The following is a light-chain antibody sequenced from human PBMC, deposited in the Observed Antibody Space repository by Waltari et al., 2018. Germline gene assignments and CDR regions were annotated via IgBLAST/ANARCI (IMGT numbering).Light chain of an antibody. J-gene: IGKJ2*01. CDR1: QNISSY. CDR2: AAS. CDR3: QQTYTTPRT. Sequence: DIQMTQSPSSLSASVGDRVAITCRPRQNISSYLNWYQQKAGNAPKLLIYAASNLQSGVPSRFSGGGSGTDFTLTISSLQPEDFATYYCQQTYTTPRTFGQGTKLEIK. V-gene: IGKV1-39*01.